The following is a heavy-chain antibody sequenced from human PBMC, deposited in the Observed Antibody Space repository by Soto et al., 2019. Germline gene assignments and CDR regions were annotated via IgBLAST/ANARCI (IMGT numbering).Heavy chain of an antibody. CDR1: GGSISSSGYY. D-gene: IGHD3-10*01. J-gene: IGHJ5*02. CDR2: ISYSGST. CDR3: ARFGESYSRYWFDP. V-gene: IGHV4-39*01. Sequence: SETLSLTCTVSGGSISSSGYYWGWIRQPPGRGLEWIGSISYSGSTYFNPSLKSRVTISVDSSKNQFSLKLSSVTAADTAVYYCARFGESYSRYWFDPWGQGTLVTSPQ.